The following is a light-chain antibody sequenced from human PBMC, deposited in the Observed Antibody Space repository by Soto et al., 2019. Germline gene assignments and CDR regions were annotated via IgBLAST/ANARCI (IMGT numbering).Light chain of an antibody. CDR1: SSDVGSYNL. J-gene: IGLJ1*01. CDR2: DVS. Sequence: QSVLTQPASVSGSPGQSITISCTGTSSDVGSYNLVSWYQQHPGKAPKLMIYDVSQRPSGVPDRFSGSKSGNTASLTISGLQAEDEADYYCCSYAGTYTHYVFGTGTKVTVL. CDR3: CSYAGTYTHYV. V-gene: IGLV2-11*01.